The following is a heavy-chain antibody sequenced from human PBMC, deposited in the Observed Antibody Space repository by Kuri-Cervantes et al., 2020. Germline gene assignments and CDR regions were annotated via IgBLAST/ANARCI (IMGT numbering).Heavy chain of an antibody. CDR2: ISGSGGST. J-gene: IGHJ4*02. V-gene: IGHV3-23*01. CDR3: AKRYCSGGSCYSDY. CDR1: GFTFSSYA. D-gene: IGHD2-15*01. Sequence: GALKISCAASGFTFSSYAMSWVRQAPGKGLEWVSAISGSGGSTYYADSVKGRFTISRDNSKNTLYLQMNSLRAEDTAVYYCAKRYCSGGSCYSDYWGQGTLVPSPQ.